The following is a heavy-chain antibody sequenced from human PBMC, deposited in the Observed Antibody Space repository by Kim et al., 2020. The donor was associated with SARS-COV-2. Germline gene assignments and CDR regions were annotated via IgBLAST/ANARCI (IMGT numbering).Heavy chain of an antibody. V-gene: IGHV1-18*01. J-gene: IGHJ6*02. CDR3: ARGNGLVVYYYGMDV. Sequence: QKLQGRVTMTTDTATSTAYMELRSLRSDDTAVYYCARGNGLVVYYYGMDVWGQGTTVTVSS. D-gene: IGHD6-6*01.